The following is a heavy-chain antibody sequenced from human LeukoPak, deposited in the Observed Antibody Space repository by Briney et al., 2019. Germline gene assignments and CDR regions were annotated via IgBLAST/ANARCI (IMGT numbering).Heavy chain of an antibody. CDR3: ATLHFYAMGV. CDR1: GFTFSSYS. CDR2: ISSSSSYI. V-gene: IGHV3-21*04. J-gene: IGHJ6*01. Sequence: PGGSLRLSCAASGFTFSSYSMNWVRQAPGKGLEWVSSISSSSSYIYYADSVKGRFFISKDNTRDSLSLQMTSLSAEDTAMYYCATLHFYAMGVWGQGTTVTVSS.